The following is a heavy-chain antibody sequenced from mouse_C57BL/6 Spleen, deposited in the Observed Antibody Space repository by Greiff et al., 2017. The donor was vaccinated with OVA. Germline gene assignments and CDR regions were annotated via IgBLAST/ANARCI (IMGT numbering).Heavy chain of an antibody. CDR3: AGGNWDNYAMDY. V-gene: IGHV5-17*01. D-gene: IGHD4-1*01. CDR2: ISSGSSTI. CDR1: GFTFSDYG. Sequence: EVKLMESGGGLVKPGGSLKLSCAASGFTFSDYGMHWVRQAPEKGLEWVAYISSGSSTIYYADTVKGRFTISRDNAKNTLFLQMTSLRSEDTAMYYCAGGNWDNYAMDYWGQGTSVTVSS. J-gene: IGHJ4*01.